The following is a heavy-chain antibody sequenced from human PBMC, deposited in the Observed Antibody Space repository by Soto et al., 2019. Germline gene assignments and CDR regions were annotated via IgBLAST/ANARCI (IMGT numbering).Heavy chain of an antibody. V-gene: IGHV5-51*01. CDR2: IYPGDSDT. CDR1: GYSFTSYW. Sequence: GGSLKISCKGSGYSFTSYWIGWVRPMPGKGLEWMGIIYPGDSDTRYSPSFQGQVTISADKSISTAYLQWSSLKASDTAMYYCARLITMVRGVPNWFDPWGQGTLVTVSS. J-gene: IGHJ5*02. D-gene: IGHD3-10*01. CDR3: ARLITMVRGVPNWFDP.